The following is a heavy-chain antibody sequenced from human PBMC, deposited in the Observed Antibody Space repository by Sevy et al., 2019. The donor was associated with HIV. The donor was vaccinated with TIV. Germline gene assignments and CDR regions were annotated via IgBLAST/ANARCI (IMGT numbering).Heavy chain of an antibody. J-gene: IGHJ3*02. CDR3: AKDMILVVGEALDI. CDR2: ITLSGSST. Sequence: GGSLRLSCTVSGFTFSNYEMNWVRQAPGKGLEWISYITLSGSSTYYADSVKGRFTISRDNAENSVYLQMNSLRAEDTALYYCAKDMILVVGEALDIWGQGTMVTVSS. D-gene: IGHD3-22*01. CDR1: GFTFSNYE. V-gene: IGHV3-48*03.